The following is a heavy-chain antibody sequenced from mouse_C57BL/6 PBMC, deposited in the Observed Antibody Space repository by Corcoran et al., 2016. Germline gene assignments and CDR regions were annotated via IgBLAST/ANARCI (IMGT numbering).Heavy chain of an antibody. CDR1: GYSFSSYC. D-gene: IGHD3-3*01. J-gene: IGHJ3*01. V-gene: IGHV1-58*01. Sequence: VQLQQSGAELVKPGASVKISCKASGYSFSSYCMNWVKQRPGQGLEWIGHIYSGNGYTEYNEKFKGKATLTSDTSSSTAYMQLSSLTSEDSAIYSGARQGRFADWGQGTLVTVSA. CDR2: IYSGNGYT. CDR3: ARQGRFAD.